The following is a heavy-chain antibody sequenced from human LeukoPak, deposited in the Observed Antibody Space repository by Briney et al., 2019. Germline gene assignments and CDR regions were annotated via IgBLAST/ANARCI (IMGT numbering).Heavy chain of an antibody. Sequence: GGSLRLSCAASGFTFSDHYMDWVRQAPGKGLEWVGRTRNKANSYTTEYAASVKGRFTISRDDSKNSLYLQMNSLKTEDTAVYYCARVDSGSLVYWGQGTLVTVSS. J-gene: IGHJ4*02. CDR2: TRNKANSYTT. CDR3: ARVDSGSLVY. V-gene: IGHV3-72*01. D-gene: IGHD1-26*01. CDR1: GFTFSDHY.